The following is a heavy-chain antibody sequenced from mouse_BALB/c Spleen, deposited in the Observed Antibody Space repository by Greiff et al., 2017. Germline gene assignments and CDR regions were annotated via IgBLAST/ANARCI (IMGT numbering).Heavy chain of an antibody. CDR3: ASRSNSFYFDY. V-gene: IGHV3-2*02. D-gene: IGHD1-3*01. J-gene: IGHJ2*01. CDR2: ISYSGST. CDR1: GYSITSDYA. Sequence: DVHLVESGPGLVKPSQSLSLTCTVTGYSITSDYAWNWIRQFPGNKLEWMGYISYSGSTSYNPSLKSRISITRDTSKNQFFLQLNSVTTEDTATYYCASRSNSFYFDYWGQGTTLTVSS.